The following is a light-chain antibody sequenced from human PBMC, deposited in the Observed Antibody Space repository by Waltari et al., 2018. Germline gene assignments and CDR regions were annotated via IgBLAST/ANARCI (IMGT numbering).Light chain of an antibody. Sequence: QSALTQPASVSGSPGQSITISCTGTSSDVGGYNHVSWYQQHPGKAPKLMIYDVSNRPSGVSNRFSGSKSGNTASLTISGLQAEDEADYYCSSYTRSSTWVFGGGTKLTVL. V-gene: IGLV2-14*03. CDR3: SSYTRSSTWV. CDR1: SSDVGGYNH. CDR2: DVS. J-gene: IGLJ3*02.